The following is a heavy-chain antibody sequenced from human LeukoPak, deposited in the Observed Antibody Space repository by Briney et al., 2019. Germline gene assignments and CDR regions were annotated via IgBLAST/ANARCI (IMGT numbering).Heavy chain of an antibody. CDR3: VRESFSRGDFN. CDR1: GFSLSNYW. Sequence: PGGSLRLSCAASGFSLSNYWMTWVRQAPGKGLEWVATIKYDGDEKFYVDSVTGRFTISRDNAKNSLYLQMNSLTAEDTAVYYCVRESFSRGDFNWGQGTLVSVSS. D-gene: IGHD7-27*01. V-gene: IGHV3-7*01. CDR2: IKYDGDEK. J-gene: IGHJ4*02.